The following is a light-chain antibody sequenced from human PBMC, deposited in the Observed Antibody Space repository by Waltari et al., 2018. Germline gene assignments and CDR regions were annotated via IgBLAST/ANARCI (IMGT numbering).Light chain of an antibody. CDR2: AAT. CDR1: QGISSY. V-gene: IGKV1-9*01. CDR3: RQRNSYPFT. Sequence: DIKMTQSPSSLSASVADSGTITCRASQGISSYLNWSQQKPGKAPKLLIYAATTLQSGVPSRFSGSGSGTEFTLTISSLQPEDFATYYCRQRNSYPFTFGPGTKLDIK. J-gene: IGKJ3*01.